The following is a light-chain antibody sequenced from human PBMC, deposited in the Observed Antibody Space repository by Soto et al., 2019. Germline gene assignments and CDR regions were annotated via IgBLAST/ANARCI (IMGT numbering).Light chain of an antibody. Sequence: QSALTQPASVSGAPGQSITISCTGTSSDVGGYNYVSWYQQHPGKAPKIMIYDVSNRPSGVSNRFSASKSGNTASLTISGLQAEDEADYYCSSYTNSSTVVFGGGTELAV. V-gene: IGLV2-14*03. CDR3: SSYTNSSTVV. J-gene: IGLJ2*01. CDR2: DVS. CDR1: SSDVGGYNY.